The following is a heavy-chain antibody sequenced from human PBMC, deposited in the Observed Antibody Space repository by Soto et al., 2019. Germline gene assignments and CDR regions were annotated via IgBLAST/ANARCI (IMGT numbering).Heavy chain of an antibody. CDR2: ISGSGGST. J-gene: IGHJ6*02. V-gene: IGHV3-23*01. CDR1: GFTFSSYA. D-gene: IGHD5-18*01. CDR3: AKDSPDSYGLYYYCGMDV. Sequence: VQLLESGGGLVQPGGSLRLSCAASGFTFSSYAMSWVRQAPGKGLEWVSAISGSGGSTYYADSVKGRFTISRDNSKNTLYLQMNSLRAEDTAVYYCAKDSPDSYGLYYYCGMDVWGQGTTVTVSS.